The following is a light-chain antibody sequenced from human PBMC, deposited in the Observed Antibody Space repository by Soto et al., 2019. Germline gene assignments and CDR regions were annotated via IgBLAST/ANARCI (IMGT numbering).Light chain of an antibody. Sequence: QSALTQPASVSGSPGQSITISCTGTSSDVGSYNLVSWYQQHPGKAPKLMIYEGSKRPSGVSNRFSGSKSGNTASLTISGLXXXXXAXDYCCXYAGSSTWVFGGGTKLTVL. CDR2: EGS. CDR1: SSDVGSYNL. J-gene: IGLJ3*02. CDR3: CXYAGSSTWV. V-gene: IGLV2-23*01.